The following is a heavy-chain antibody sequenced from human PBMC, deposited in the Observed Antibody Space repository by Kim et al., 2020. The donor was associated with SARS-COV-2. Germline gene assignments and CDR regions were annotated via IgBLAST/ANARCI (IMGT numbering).Heavy chain of an antibody. D-gene: IGHD1-1*01. CDR1: GSPTYGYY. CDR2: SFYSGST. Sequence: SETLSLTCTVSGSPTYGYYWNWIRQAPGKGLEWIGCSFYSGSTNYAPSFKSRLTLSLDTSNNQFSLRLRSMTAADTAVYYCARGPPAGAYPFDPWGQGILVTVSS. J-gene: IGHJ5*02. V-gene: IGHV4-59*13. CDR3: ARGPPAGAYPFDP.